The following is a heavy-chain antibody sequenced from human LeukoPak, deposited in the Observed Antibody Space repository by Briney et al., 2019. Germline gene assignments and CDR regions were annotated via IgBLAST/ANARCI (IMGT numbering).Heavy chain of an antibody. Sequence: ASVKVSCKASGYTFTGYYMHWVRQAPGQGLEWMGWINPNSGGTNYAQKLQGRVTMTTDTSTSTVYMELSSLRSEDTAVYYCARDLKGGWLQPAYWGQGTLVTVSS. V-gene: IGHV1-2*02. CDR3: ARDLKGGWLQPAY. CDR1: GYTFTGYY. J-gene: IGHJ4*02. CDR2: INPNSGGT. D-gene: IGHD5-24*01.